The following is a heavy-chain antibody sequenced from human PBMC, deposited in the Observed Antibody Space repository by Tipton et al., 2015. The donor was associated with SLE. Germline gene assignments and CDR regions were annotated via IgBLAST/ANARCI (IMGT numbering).Heavy chain of an antibody. D-gene: IGHD6-19*01. V-gene: IGHV4-39*01. Sequence: TLSLTCTVSGASITSSDYSWGWIRQPPGKGLEWIGNIYYTGTTYYSPSLQSRITISVDTPKSQFSLRLTSATAADTAVYYCARYEWLHYSFDQWGQGTLVTVSS. CDR3: ARYEWLHYSFDQ. CDR1: GASITSSDYS. J-gene: IGHJ4*02. CDR2: IYYTGTT.